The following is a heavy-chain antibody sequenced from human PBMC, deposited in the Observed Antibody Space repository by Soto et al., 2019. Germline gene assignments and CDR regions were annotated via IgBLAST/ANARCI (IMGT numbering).Heavy chain of an antibody. CDR1: GYTFTGYY. Sequence: ASVKVCCKASGYTFTGYYMHWVRQAPGQGLEWMGWINPNSGGTNYAQKFQGWVTMTRDTSISTAYMELSRLRSDDTAVYYCARVSHHYYDSSRRAFDIWGQGTMVTVSS. D-gene: IGHD3-22*01. J-gene: IGHJ3*02. CDR3: ARVSHHYYDSSRRAFDI. V-gene: IGHV1-2*04. CDR2: INPNSGGT.